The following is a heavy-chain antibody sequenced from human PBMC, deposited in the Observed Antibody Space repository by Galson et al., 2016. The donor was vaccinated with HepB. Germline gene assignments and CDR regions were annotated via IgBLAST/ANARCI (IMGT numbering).Heavy chain of an antibody. CDR2: IYYSGST. CDR1: GGSVISDTDY. V-gene: IGHV4-61*01. Sequence: SETLSLTCTVSGGSVISDTDYWTWIRQPPGKGLEWIGYIYYSGSTNYNPSLKSRLTISVDTSKNQFSLKLGSVTAADTAVYYCARDWGYCSRTSCYAFDNWGQGTLVTVSS. D-gene: IGHD2-2*01. CDR3: ARDWGYCSRTSCYAFDN. J-gene: IGHJ4*02.